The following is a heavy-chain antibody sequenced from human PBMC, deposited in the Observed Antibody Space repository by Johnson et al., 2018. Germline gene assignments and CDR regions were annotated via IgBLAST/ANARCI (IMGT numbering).Heavy chain of an antibody. J-gene: IGHJ6*03. Sequence: QVQLQESGAGLLKPSEPLSLTCAVYGGSFSGYYWSWIRQPPGKGLEWIGEINHSGSTNYNPSLKSRVTISVDTSKNQFSLKLSSVTAADTAVYYCARRTVVTAYYYYMDVWGKGTTVTVSS. CDR2: INHSGST. V-gene: IGHV4-34*01. D-gene: IGHD4-23*01. CDR3: ARRTVVTAYYYYMDV. CDR1: GGSFSGYY.